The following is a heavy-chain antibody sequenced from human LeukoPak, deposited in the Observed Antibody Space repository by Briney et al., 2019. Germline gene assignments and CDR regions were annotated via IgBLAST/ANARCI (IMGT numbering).Heavy chain of an antibody. J-gene: IGHJ4*02. D-gene: IGHD3-22*01. V-gene: IGHV3-48*01. CDR2: ISSSSSTI. CDR3: ASAGYYYDSSAYYPDY. CDR1: GFTFSSYS. Sequence: PGGSLRLSCAASGFTFSSYSMNRVRQAPGKGLEWVSYISSSSSTIYYADSVKGRFTISRDNAKNSLYLQMNSLRAEDTAVYYCASAGYYYDSSAYYPDYWGQGTLVTVSS.